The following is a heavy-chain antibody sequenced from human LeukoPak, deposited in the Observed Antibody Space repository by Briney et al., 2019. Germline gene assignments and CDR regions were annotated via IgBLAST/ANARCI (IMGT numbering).Heavy chain of an antibody. Sequence: GGSLRLSCAASGFTFSSCWMSWVRQAPGKGLEWVSYISSSGSTIYYADSVKGRFTISRDNAKNSLYLQMNSLRAEDTAVYYCARDAYSSRVGYWGQGTLVTVSS. J-gene: IGHJ4*02. V-gene: IGHV3-48*04. CDR3: ARDAYSSRVGY. D-gene: IGHD6-13*01. CDR2: ISSSGSTI. CDR1: GFTFSSCW.